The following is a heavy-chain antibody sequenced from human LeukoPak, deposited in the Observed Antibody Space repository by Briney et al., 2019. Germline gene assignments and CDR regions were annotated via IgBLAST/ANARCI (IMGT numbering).Heavy chain of an antibody. Sequence: GGSLRLSCAASGFTFSNYAMEWVRQAPGKGLEWVSSLSSTSINIYYADSVRGRFTISRDNAKNSLYLQMNSLRAEDTAVYYCARLSMTSYGKYYFEYWGQGTLVTVSS. V-gene: IGHV3-21*01. CDR3: ARLSMTSYGKYYFEY. CDR1: GFTFSNYA. J-gene: IGHJ4*02. D-gene: IGHD3-10*01. CDR2: LSSTSINI.